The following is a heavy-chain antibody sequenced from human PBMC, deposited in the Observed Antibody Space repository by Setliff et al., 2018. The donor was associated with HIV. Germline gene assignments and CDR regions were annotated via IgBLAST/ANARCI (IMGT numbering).Heavy chain of an antibody. CDR2: FYHSTT. CDR3: ASLYYISSWTSYFDS. CDR1: GYSISSGYY. V-gene: IGHV4-38-2*01. D-gene: IGHD6-13*01. Sequence: SETLSLTCVVSGYSISSGYYWGWIRQPPGTGPECIGSFYHSTTCYTPSLKSRVTLYVDTSKNQFSLELSSVTASDTAVYRCASLYYISSWTSYFDSWGQGTLVTVSS. J-gene: IGHJ4*02.